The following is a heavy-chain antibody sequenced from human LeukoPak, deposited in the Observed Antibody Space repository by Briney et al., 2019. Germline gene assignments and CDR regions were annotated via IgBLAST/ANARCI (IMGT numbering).Heavy chain of an antibody. D-gene: IGHD2-2*02. CDR1: GFTFSGFG. CDR2: ISSSSSYI. J-gene: IGHJ6*03. CDR3: ASGAIPPGNYYYYYMDV. Sequence: PGGSLRLSCAVSGFTFSGFGMNWVRQAPGKGLEWVSSISSSSSYIYYADSVKGRFTISRDNAKNSLYLQMNSLRAEDTAVYYCASGAIPPGNYYYYYMDVWGKGTTVTVSS. V-gene: IGHV3-21*01.